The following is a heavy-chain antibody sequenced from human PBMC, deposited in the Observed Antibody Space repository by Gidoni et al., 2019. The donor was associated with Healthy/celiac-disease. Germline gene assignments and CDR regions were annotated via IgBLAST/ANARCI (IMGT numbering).Heavy chain of an antibody. Sequence: EVQLVESGGGLVQPGGSLRLSCAASGFTFSSYDMHWVRQATGKGLEWVSAIGTAGDTYYPGSVKGRFTISRENAKNSLYLQMNSLRAGDTAVYYCARVGSSSSPYYYYGMDVWGQGTTVTVSS. J-gene: IGHJ6*02. CDR1: GFTFSSYD. V-gene: IGHV3-13*01. CDR2: IGTAGDT. D-gene: IGHD6-6*01. CDR3: ARVGSSSSPYYYYGMDV.